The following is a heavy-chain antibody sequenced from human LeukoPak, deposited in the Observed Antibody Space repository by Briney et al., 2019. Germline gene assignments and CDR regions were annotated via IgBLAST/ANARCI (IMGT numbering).Heavy chain of an antibody. CDR3: ARDLYRIVVVPHYFDY. CDR1: GFTFSDYN. D-gene: IGHD3-22*01. Sequence: GGSLRLSCAASGFTFSDYNMNWVRQAPGKGLEWVSYITLSSGIMYYADSVKGRFTISRDNAKNSLYLQMNSLRAEDTAVYYCARDLYRIVVVPHYFDYWGQGTLVTVSS. V-gene: IGHV3-48*01. J-gene: IGHJ4*02. CDR2: ITLSSGIM.